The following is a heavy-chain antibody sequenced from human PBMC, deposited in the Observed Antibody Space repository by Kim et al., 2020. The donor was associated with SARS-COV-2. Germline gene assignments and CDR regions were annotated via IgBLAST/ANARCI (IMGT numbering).Heavy chain of an antibody. J-gene: IGHJ4*02. V-gene: IGHV3-15*01. D-gene: IGHD3-10*01. CDR3: TTDLCYGSGSYIFDY. CDR1: GFTFSNAW. Sequence: GGSLRLSCAASGFTFSNAWMSWVRQAPGKGLEWVGRIKSKTDGGTTDYAAPVKGRFTISRDDYKNTLYLQMNSLKTEDTAVYYCTTDLCYGSGSYIFDYWGQGTLVTVSS. CDR2: IKSKTDGGTT.